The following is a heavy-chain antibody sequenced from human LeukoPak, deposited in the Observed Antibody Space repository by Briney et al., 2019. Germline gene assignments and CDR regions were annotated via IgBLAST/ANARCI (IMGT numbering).Heavy chain of an antibody. V-gene: IGHV1-2*02. Sequence: ASVKVSCKASGYTFTGYYMHWVRQAPGQGLEWMGWINPNSGGTNYAQKFQGRVTMTRDTSISTAYMELSRLRSDDTAVYYCARVLHLSASNLEYYYYMDVWGKGTTVTVSS. D-gene: IGHD3-3*01. J-gene: IGHJ6*03. CDR3: ARVLHLSASNLEYYYYMDV. CDR2: INPNSGGT. CDR1: GYTFTGYY.